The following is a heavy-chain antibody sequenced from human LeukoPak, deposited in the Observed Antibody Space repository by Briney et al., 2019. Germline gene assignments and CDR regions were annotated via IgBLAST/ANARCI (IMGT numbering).Heavy chain of an antibody. Sequence: GGSLRLSCAASGFTFSDYEINWVRQAPGKGLEWVSCISTSGSTTYYADSVKGRFTISRDNAKNSLFLQMNTLTAEDTAVYYCARGALHVFNYWGQGTPVTVSS. CDR2: ISTSGSTT. J-gene: IGHJ4*02. CDR3: ARGALHVFNY. V-gene: IGHV3-48*03. D-gene: IGHD3-10*02. CDR1: GFTFSDYE.